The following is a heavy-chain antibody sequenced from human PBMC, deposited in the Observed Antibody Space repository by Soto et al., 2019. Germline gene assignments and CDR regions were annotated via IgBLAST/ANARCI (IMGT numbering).Heavy chain of an antibody. V-gene: IGHV1-69*13. D-gene: IGHD3-22*01. CDR1: GGTFSSYA. CDR3: ARPTYYYDSSGYKY. Sequence: SVKVSCKASGGTFSSYAISWVRQAPGQGLEWMGGIIPIFGTANYAQKFQGRVTITADESTSTAYMELSSLRSEDTAVYYCARPTYYYDSSGYKYWGQGILVTVSS. CDR2: IIPIFGTA. J-gene: IGHJ4*02.